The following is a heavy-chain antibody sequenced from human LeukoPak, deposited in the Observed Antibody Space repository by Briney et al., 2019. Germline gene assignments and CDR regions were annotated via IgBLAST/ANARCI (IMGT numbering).Heavy chain of an antibody. J-gene: IGHJ6*03. V-gene: IGHV4-4*07. D-gene: IGHD4-17*01. CDR1: GGSISSYY. CDR2: IYTSGST. CDR3: ARVFYGDYVNYYYYMDV. Sequence: SETLSLTCTVSGGSISSYYWSWIRQPAGKGLEWVGRIYTSGSTNYNPSLKSRVTISVDTSKNQFSLKLSSVTAADTAVYYCARVFYGDYVNYYYYMDVWGKGTTVTVSS.